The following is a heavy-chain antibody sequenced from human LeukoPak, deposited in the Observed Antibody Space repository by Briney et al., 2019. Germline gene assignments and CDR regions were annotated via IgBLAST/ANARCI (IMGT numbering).Heavy chain of an antibody. J-gene: IGHJ4*02. Sequence: GGSLRLSCAASGFTFSSYSMNWVRQAPGKGLEWVSSISSSSSYIYYADSVKGRFTISRDNAKNSLYLQMNSLRAEDTAVYYCARDPPLHYYDGSSAPYSGQGTLVTVSS. V-gene: IGHV3-21*01. CDR2: ISSSSSYI. CDR1: GFTFSSYS. D-gene: IGHD3-22*01. CDR3: ARDPPLHYYDGSSAPY.